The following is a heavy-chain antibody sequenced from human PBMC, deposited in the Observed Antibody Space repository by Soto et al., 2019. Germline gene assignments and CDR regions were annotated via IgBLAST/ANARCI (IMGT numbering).Heavy chain of an antibody. CDR3: AVEYSTSSGIGFDY. CDR2: ISAYNGNT. J-gene: IGHJ4*02. Sequence: ASVKVSCKASGYTFTSYGISWVRQAPGQGLEWMGWISAYNGNTNYAQKIQGRVTMTTDTSTSTAYIELRSLRSDDTAVYYCAVEYSTSSGIGFDYWGQGTLVTVSS. V-gene: IGHV1-18*01. CDR1: GYTFTSYG. D-gene: IGHD6-6*01.